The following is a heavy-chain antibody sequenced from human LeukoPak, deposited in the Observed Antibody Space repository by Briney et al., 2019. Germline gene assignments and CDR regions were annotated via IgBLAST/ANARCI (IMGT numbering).Heavy chain of an antibody. CDR1: GGPISGSY. D-gene: IGHD4/OR15-4a*01. CDR2: VFSSGIT. V-gene: IGHV4-4*07. CDR3: ARGPGGASSEAWDF. J-gene: IGHJ4*02. Sequence: PSETLSLTCTVSGGPISGSYWSWIRQPAGKGLEYIGRVFSSGITNYSPSLASRVTMSVDTSNSQFSLYLRSMTAADTAVYFCARGPGGASSEAWDFWGQGALVTVSS.